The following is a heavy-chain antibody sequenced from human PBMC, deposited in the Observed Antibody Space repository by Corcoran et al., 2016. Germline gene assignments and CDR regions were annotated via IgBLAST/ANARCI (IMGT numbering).Heavy chain of an antibody. J-gene: IGHJ5*02. CDR2: IYPGDSDT. CDR3: ARHVARYCSGGSCYGNWFDP. D-gene: IGHD2-15*01. Sequence: EVQLVQSGAEVKKPGESLKISCKGSGYSFTSYWIGWVRQMPGKGLEWMGIIYPGDSDTRYSPSFQGQVTISADKSISTAYLQWSSLKASDTAMYYWARHVARYCSGGSCYGNWFDPWGQGTLVTVSS. V-gene: IGHV5-51*01. CDR1: GYSFTSYW.